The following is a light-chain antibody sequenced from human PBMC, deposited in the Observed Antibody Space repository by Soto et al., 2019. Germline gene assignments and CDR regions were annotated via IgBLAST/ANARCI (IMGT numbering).Light chain of an antibody. Sequence: EIVMTQSPATLSVSPGERVTLSCRASQSVSSTLAWYQQKPGQAPRLLIYGASTRATDIPARFTGSGSGTDFTLTIGSLQSEDFAVYYCQQYNSWPLTFGQGTKVEIK. CDR1: QSVSST. CDR3: QQYNSWPLT. CDR2: GAS. J-gene: IGKJ1*01. V-gene: IGKV3-15*01.